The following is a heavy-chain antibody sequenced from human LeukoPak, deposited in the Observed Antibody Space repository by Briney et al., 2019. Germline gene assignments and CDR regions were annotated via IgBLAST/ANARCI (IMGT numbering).Heavy chain of an antibody. V-gene: IGHV3-23*01. D-gene: IGHD3-10*01. CDR3: ARLEYYYVSGNYYKLFDY. Sequence: PGGSLRLSCAASGFTFSSYAMSWVRQAPGKGLEWVSGIIAGGSTYFAYADSVKGRFTVSRDNAKNSLYLQMNSLRDEDTAVYYCARLEYYYVSGNYYKLFDYWGQGTLVTVCS. CDR2: IIAGGST. CDR1: GFTFSSYA. J-gene: IGHJ4*02.